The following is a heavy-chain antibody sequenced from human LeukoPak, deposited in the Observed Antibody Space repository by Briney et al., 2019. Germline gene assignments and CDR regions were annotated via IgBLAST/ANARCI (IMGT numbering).Heavy chain of an antibody. Sequence: GGSLRLSCGASGFTFDDYAMHWVRQAPGKGLEWVSCISWNSGKINYADSVKGRFTISRDNAKNSLYLEMNSLRAEDTALYYCAKDIGSSSWYLGNWGQGTLVTVSS. CDR2: ISWNSGKI. CDR1: GFTFDDYA. V-gene: IGHV3-9*01. CDR3: AKDIGSSSWYLGN. J-gene: IGHJ4*02. D-gene: IGHD6-13*01.